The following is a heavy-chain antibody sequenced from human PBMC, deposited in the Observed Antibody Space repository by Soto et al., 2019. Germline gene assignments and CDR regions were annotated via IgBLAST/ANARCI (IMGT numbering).Heavy chain of an antibody. CDR2: ISGSGGST. Sequence: GGSLRLSCAASGFTFSSYAMSWVRQAPGKGLEWVSAISGSGGSTYYADSVKGRLTISRDNSKNTLYLQMNSLRAEDTAVYYCAKDGYSYVDYFDYWGQGTLVTVSS. D-gene: IGHD5-18*01. CDR3: AKDGYSYVDYFDY. CDR1: GFTFSSYA. V-gene: IGHV3-23*01. J-gene: IGHJ4*02.